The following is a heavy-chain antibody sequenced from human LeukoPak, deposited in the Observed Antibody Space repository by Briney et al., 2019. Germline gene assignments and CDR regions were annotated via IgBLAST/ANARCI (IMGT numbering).Heavy chain of an antibody. CDR3: ARTRVLLWFGEPQIFDY. Sequence: ASVKVSCKASGYTFTSYDINWLRQATGQGLEWMGWMIPNSGNTGYAQKFQGRVTMTRNTSISTAYMELSSLRSEDTAVYYCARTRVLLWFGEPQIFDYWGQGTLVTVSS. D-gene: IGHD3-10*01. CDR1: GYTFTSYD. CDR2: MIPNSGNT. V-gene: IGHV1-8*01. J-gene: IGHJ4*02.